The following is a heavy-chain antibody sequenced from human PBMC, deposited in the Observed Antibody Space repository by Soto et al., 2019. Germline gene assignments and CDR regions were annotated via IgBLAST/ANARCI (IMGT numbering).Heavy chain of an antibody. CDR3: TRDASRDSSARGWFDP. V-gene: IGHV3-21*01. CDR1: GFTFRSFT. J-gene: IGHJ5*02. CDR2: ISSNSAYI. D-gene: IGHD6-13*01. Sequence: GGSLRLSCAASGFTFRSFTMNWVRQAPGKGLEWVSTISSNSAYIYYTDALRGRVTISRDNAKNSLHLQMNSLRAEDTAVYYCTRDASRDSSARGWFDPWGPGTLVTVSS.